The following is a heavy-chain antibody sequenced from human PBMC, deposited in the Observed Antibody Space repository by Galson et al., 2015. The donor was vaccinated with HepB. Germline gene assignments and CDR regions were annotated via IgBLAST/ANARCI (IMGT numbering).Heavy chain of an antibody. J-gene: IGHJ4*02. V-gene: IGHV1-69*13. CDR1: GGTFSSYA. D-gene: IGHD3-22*01. CDR2: IIPIFGTA. CDR3: ARDRRIYYDSSGYYCDY. Sequence: SVKVSCKASGGTFSSYAISWVRQAPGQGLEWMGGIIPIFGTANYAQKFQGRVTITADESTSTAYMELSSLRSEDTAVYYCARDRRIYYDSSGYYCDYWGQGTLVTVSS.